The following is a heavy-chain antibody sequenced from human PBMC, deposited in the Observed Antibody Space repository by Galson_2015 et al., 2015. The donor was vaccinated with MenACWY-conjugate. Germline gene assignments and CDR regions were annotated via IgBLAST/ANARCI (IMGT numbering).Heavy chain of an antibody. V-gene: IGHV3-7*03. J-gene: IGHJ6*02. D-gene: IGHD2-21*01. CDR1: GFTISSYW. CDR2: IKQDGSAT. CDR3: TRQPESYSHGMDV. Sequence: SLRLSCAAPGFTISSYWMTWVRQAPGKGLEWVANIKQDGSATYYVDSVKGRFTISRDNAKNSLYLQVGSLRVEDTAVYYCTRQPESYSHGMDVWGQGTTVTVSS.